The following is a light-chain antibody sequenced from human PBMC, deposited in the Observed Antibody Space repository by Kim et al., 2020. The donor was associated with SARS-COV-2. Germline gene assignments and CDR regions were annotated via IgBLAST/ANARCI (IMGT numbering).Light chain of an antibody. CDR3: QQRSNWPLT. Sequence: LSPGERATLSCRASQSVSRSFAWYQQKPGQAPRLLIYDASKRATGIPARFSGSGSGTDFTLTISSLEPEDFAVSYCQQRSNWPLTFGGGTKVDIK. CDR2: DAS. CDR1: QSVSRS. J-gene: IGKJ4*01. V-gene: IGKV3-11*01.